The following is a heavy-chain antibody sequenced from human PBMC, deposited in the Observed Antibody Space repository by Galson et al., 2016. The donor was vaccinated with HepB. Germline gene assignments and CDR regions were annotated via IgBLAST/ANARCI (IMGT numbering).Heavy chain of an antibody. CDR3: ARDGRSYAFARGDY. D-gene: IGHD2-2*01. J-gene: IGHJ1*01. Sequence: SLRLSCAASGFTFSNYAMHWVRQAPGKGLEWLAPISYDSSNKYYGDSVKGRFTISRDNSKNTLYLQMNSLRPEDTAIYYCARDGRSYAFARGDYWGQGTLVTVSS. CDR1: GFTFSNYA. CDR2: ISYDSSNK. V-gene: IGHV3-30*04.